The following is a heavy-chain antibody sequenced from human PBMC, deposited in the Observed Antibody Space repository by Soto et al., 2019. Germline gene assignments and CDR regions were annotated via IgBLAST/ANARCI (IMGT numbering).Heavy chain of an antibody. V-gene: IGHV4-31*03. J-gene: IGHJ6*02. D-gene: IGHD3-22*01. CDR2: IYYSGST. CDR3: ARAFRRDYYDSSGYYYPDYYYGMDV. CDR1: GGSISSGGYY. Sequence: PSETLSLTCTVSGGSISSGGYYWSWIRQHPGKGLEWIGYIYYSGSTYYNPSLKSRVTISVDTSKNQFSLKLSSVTAADTAVYYCARAFRRDYYDSSGYYYPDYYYGMDVWGQGTTVTVSS.